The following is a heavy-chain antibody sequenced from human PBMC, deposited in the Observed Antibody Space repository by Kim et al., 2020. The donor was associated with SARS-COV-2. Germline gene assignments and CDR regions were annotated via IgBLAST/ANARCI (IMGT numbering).Heavy chain of an antibody. Sequence: GGSLRLSCAASGFTFSSYGMHWVRQAPGKGLEWVAVISYDGSNKYYADSVKGRFTISRDNSKNTLYLQMNSLRAEDTAVYYCAKAEKGRAVSLIDYWGQGTLVTVSS. CDR3: AKAEKGRAVSLIDY. V-gene: IGHV3-30*18. CDR2: ISYDGSNK. D-gene: IGHD6-19*01. J-gene: IGHJ4*02. CDR1: GFTFSSYG.